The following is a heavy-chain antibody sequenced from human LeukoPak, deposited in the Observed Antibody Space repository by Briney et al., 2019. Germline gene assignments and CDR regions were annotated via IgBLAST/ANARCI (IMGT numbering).Heavy chain of an antibody. Sequence: PSETLSLTCTVSGGSISSSSYYWGWIRQPPGKGLEWIGSIYYSGSTYYNPSLKSRVTISVDTSKNQFSLKLSSVTAADTAVYYCARASVDILTGSAFDYWGQGTLVTVSS. CDR3: ARASVDILTGSAFDY. CDR1: GGSISSSSYY. V-gene: IGHV4-39*01. J-gene: IGHJ4*02. D-gene: IGHD3-9*01. CDR2: IYYSGST.